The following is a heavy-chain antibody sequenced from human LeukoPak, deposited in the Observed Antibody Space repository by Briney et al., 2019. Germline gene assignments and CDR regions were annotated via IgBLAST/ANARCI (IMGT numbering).Heavy chain of an antibody. Sequence: SVKVSCKASGGTFSSYAISWVRQAPGQGLEWMGGIIPIFGTANYAQKFQGRVTITADESTSTAYMEPSSLRSEDTAVYYCARALVVPAASFDYWGQGTLVTVSS. J-gene: IGHJ4*02. CDR2: IIPIFGTA. CDR1: GGTFSSYA. CDR3: ARALVVPAASFDY. D-gene: IGHD2-2*01. V-gene: IGHV1-69*13.